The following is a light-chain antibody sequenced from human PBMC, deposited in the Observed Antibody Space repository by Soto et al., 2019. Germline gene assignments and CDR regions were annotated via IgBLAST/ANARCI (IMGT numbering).Light chain of an antibody. CDR3: QRYNNWPLT. V-gene: IGKV3-15*01. CDR1: QSVSSN. CDR2: GAS. Sequence: EIVLTQSPATLSLSPGERATLSCRASQSVSSNLAWYQHQPGQAPRVLIYGASTRATGFPARFSGSGSETEFTLTISSLQSEDFAVYYCQRYNNWPLTFGGGTKVDIK. J-gene: IGKJ4*01.